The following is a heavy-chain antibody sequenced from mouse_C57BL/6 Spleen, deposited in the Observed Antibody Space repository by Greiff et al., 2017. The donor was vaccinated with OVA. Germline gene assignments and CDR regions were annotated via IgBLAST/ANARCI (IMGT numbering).Heavy chain of an antibody. CDR3: ARGGYSNYLAWFAY. J-gene: IGHJ3*01. D-gene: IGHD2-5*01. CDR1: GYTFTDYY. Sequence: VQLKESGPELVKPGASVKISCKASGYTFTDYYMNWVKQSHGKSLEWIGDINPNNGGTSYNQKFKGKATLTVDKSSSTAYMELRSLTSEDSAVYYCARGGYSNYLAWFAYWGQGTLVTVSA. V-gene: IGHV1-26*01. CDR2: INPNNGGT.